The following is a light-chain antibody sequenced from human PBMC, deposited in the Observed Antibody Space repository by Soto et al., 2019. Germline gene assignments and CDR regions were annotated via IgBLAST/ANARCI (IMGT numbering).Light chain of an antibody. V-gene: IGKV1-39*01. J-gene: IGKJ3*01. Sequence: DIQMTQSPSSLSASVGDRVTISCRTSHSIRTYLNWYQQKLGKAPKVLIYAASNLQSGVPSRFSGSGSGTDFNLTISSLQPEDFATYYCQQGYNTSSPFGPGTKVEI. CDR2: AAS. CDR3: QQGYNTSSP. CDR1: HSIRTY.